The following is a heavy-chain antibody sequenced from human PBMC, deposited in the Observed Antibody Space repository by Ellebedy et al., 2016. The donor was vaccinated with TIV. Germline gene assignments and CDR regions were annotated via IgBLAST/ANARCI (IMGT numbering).Heavy chain of an antibody. Sequence: SETLSLTCTVSGGSISSGGYYWSWIRQHPGKGLEWIGYIYYSGSTSYNPSLKSRVTISVDTSKDQFSLKLSSVTAADTAVYYCARGVVTGIRAYSFDYWGQGTLVTVSS. CDR1: GGSISSGGYY. CDR3: ARGVVTGIRAYSFDY. V-gene: IGHV4-31*03. J-gene: IGHJ4*02. CDR2: IYYSGST. D-gene: IGHD2-21*02.